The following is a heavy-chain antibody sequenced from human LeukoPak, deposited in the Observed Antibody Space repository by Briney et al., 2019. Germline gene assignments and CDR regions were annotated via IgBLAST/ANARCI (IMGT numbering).Heavy chain of an antibody. CDR2: ISDSGST. V-gene: IGHV4-59*08. CDR3: ARRRVGDLTVGSDTWFDP. CDR1: GGSISRSS. D-gene: IGHD2-15*01. J-gene: IGHJ5*02. Sequence: PSETLSLTCTVSGGSISRSSWSWIRQPPGKGLEWIGYISDSGSTNYNPSLQSRVTISVDTSKNQFSLKLSSVTASDTAVYYCARRRVGDLTVGSDTWFDPWGQGALVTVSS.